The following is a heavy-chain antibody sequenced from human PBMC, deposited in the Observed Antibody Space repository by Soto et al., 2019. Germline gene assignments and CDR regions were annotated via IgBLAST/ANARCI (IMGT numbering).Heavy chain of an antibody. J-gene: IGHJ4*02. CDR2: IYPGDSDT. D-gene: IGHD3-22*01. Sequence: ESLKISCKGSGYSFTSYWIGWVRQMPGKGLEWMGIIYPGDSDTRYSPSFQGQVTISADKSISAAYLQWSSLKASDTAMYYCARGPYYYDSSGYYCEDYWGKGTLVTVS. CDR1: GYSFTSYW. CDR3: ARGPYYYDSSGYYCEDY. V-gene: IGHV5-51*01.